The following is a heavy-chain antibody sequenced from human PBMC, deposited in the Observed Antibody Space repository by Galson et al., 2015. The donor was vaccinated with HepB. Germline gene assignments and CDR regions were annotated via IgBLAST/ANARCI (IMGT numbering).Heavy chain of an antibody. Sequence: SLRLSCAASGFTLSNYDMSWVRQAPGKGLEWVSGISGGGGSTYYADSVKGRFTISRDNSKNTLYLEMNSLRAEDTAVYYCAKGIEGSSRDTLDYWGPGTLVTVSS. D-gene: IGHD3-10*01. J-gene: IGHJ4*02. CDR1: GFTLSNYD. V-gene: IGHV3-23*01. CDR3: AKGIEGSSRDTLDY. CDR2: ISGGGGST.